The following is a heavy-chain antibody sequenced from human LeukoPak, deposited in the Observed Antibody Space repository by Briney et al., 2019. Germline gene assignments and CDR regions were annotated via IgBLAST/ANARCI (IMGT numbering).Heavy chain of an antibody. Sequence: SETLSLTCTVSGGSISSSSYYWGWIRQPPGKGLEWIGSIYYSGSTYYNPSLKSRVTISVDTSKNQFSLKLSSVTAADTAVYYCARQVGDFWSGYYPYNWFDPWGQGTLVTVSS. J-gene: IGHJ5*02. CDR2: IYYSGST. D-gene: IGHD3-3*01. CDR1: GGSISSSSYY. CDR3: ARQVGDFWSGYYPYNWFDP. V-gene: IGHV4-39*01.